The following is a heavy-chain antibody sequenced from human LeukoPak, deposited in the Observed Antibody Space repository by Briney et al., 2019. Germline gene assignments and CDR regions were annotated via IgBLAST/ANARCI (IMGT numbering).Heavy chain of an antibody. Sequence: SQTLSLTCTVSGGSISSGGYYWSWIRQHPGKSLEWIGYIYYSGSTYYYPSLKSRVTISVDTSKNQFSLKLSSVTAADTAVYYCARVLVATIFGAFDIWGQGTMVTVSS. D-gene: IGHD5-12*01. CDR1: GGSISSGGYY. V-gene: IGHV4-31*03. CDR2: IYYSGST. J-gene: IGHJ3*02. CDR3: ARVLVATIFGAFDI.